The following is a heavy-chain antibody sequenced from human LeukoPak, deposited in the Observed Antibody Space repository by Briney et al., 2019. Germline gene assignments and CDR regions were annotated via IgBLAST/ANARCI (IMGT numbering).Heavy chain of an antibody. CDR2: ISDIVSRT. J-gene: IGHJ4*01. V-gene: IGHV3-23*01. CDR1: GFTFSSYA. D-gene: IGHD5-18*01. Sequence: GGSLRLSCTASGFTFSSYAMSWVRQAPGKGLEWVSSISDIVSRTYYADSVEGRFTISRDNSKNTLFLQMNSLRAEDTAVYFCADGYNYGFGYWGQGTLVTVSS. CDR3: ADGYNYGFGY.